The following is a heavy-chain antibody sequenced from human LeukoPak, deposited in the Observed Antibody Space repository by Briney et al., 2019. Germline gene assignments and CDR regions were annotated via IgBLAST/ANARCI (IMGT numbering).Heavy chain of an antibody. D-gene: IGHD1-26*01. Sequence: GGSLRLSCVASGFTVSSYYVSWVRQAPGKGLEWVSSISSSSSYIYYADSLKGRFTISRDNAKNSLYLQMNSLRAEDTAVYYCARGREWELLTIDYWGQGTLVTVSS. J-gene: IGHJ4*02. CDR3: ARGREWELLTIDY. V-gene: IGHV3-21*06. CDR1: GFTVSSYY. CDR2: ISSSSSYI.